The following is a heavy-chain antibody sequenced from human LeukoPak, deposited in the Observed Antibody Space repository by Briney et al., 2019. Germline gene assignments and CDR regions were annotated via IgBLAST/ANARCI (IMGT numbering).Heavy chain of an antibody. V-gene: IGHV1-69*10. J-gene: IGHJ6*04. CDR1: GYTFTSYG. CDR2: FIPILDTA. D-gene: IGHD3-3*01. CDR3: AGIPVFGVVLHQEPV. Sequence: SVKVSCKASGYTFTSYGISWVRQAPGQGLEWMGVFIPILDTANSTQKFQGRLTITADISTNTVYMELSSLRFDDTAVYFRAGIPVFGVVLHQEPVWGKGTTVTISS.